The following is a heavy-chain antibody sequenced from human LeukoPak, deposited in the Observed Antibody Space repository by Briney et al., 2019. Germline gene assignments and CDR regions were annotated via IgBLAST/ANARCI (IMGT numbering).Heavy chain of an antibody. CDR2: IYYSGST. D-gene: IGHD6-13*01. Sequence: SETLSLTCTVSGGSISSSSYYWGWIRQPPGKGLEWIGSIYYSGSTYYNPSLKSRVTISVDTSKNQFSLKLSSVTAADTAVYYCARLGNIAAAGTGDYWGQGTLVTVSS. V-gene: IGHV4-39*07. CDR1: GGSISSSSYY. J-gene: IGHJ4*02. CDR3: ARLGNIAAAGTGDY.